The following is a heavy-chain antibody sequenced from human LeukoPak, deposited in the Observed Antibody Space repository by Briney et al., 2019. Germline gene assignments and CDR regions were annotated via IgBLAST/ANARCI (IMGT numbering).Heavy chain of an antibody. CDR1: GYSFTSYW. Sequence: GESLKISCEGSGYSFTSYWIGWVRQMPGEGLELMGIIYPGDSETIYSPSFQGQVTISADKSISTACLQWSSLKASDTATYYCARRAGWTYYFDYWGQGTLVTVSS. D-gene: IGHD2-15*01. CDR3: ARRAGWTYYFDY. V-gene: IGHV5-51*01. CDR2: IYPGDSET. J-gene: IGHJ4*02.